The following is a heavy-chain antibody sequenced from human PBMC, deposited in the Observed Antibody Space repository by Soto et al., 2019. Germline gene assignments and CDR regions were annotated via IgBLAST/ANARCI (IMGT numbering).Heavy chain of an antibody. CDR2: ISSSSSTI. D-gene: IGHD2-21*02. J-gene: IGHJ6*02. Sequence: LRLSCPASGFTFSSYSMVWVRQAPGKGLEWVSYISSSSSTIYYADSVKGRFTISRDNAKNSLYLQMNSLRAEDTAVYYCARTGHIVVVTAIGDYYGMDVWGQGTTVTVSS. V-gene: IGHV3-48*01. CDR1: GFTFSSYS. CDR3: ARTGHIVVVTAIGDYYGMDV.